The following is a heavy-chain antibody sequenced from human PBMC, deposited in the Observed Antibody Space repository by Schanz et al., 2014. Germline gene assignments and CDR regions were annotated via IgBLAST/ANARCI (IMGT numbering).Heavy chain of an antibody. CDR3: ARGLGDERWLDLNEAFDI. V-gene: IGHV1-18*01. J-gene: IGHJ3*02. CDR1: GYTFTSYG. D-gene: IGHD6-19*01. CDR2: ISAYNGHT. Sequence: QGQLVQSGAEVKKPGASVKVSCKASGYTFTSYGITWVRQAPGQGLEWMGWISAYNGHTTYAQKFQGRVTITADKSTSTAYMELSSLRSEDTAVYYCARGLGDERWLDLNEAFDIWGQGTIVTVSS.